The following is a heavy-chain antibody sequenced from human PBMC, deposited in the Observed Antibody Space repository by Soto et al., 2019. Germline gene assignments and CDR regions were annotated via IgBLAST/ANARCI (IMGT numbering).Heavy chain of an antibody. Sequence: GGSLRLSCAASGFNFNSYTINWVRQAPGKRLEWLSSISSNGYIFSTDSVRSRFTISRDNAKNSVYLQINSLRAEDTAVYFCARDCSGGSCYHGMDVWGQGNKVTVSS. CDR3: ARDCSGGSCYHGMDV. D-gene: IGHD2-15*01. V-gene: IGHV3-21*01. CDR2: ISSNGYI. J-gene: IGHJ6*02. CDR1: GFNFNSYT.